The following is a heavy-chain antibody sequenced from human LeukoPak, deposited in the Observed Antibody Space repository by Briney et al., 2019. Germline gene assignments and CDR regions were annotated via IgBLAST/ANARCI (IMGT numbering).Heavy chain of an antibody. CDR3: ATPREMATIYDAFDI. CDR1: GGSISSSRYY. D-gene: IGHD5-24*01. J-gene: IGHJ3*02. V-gene: IGHV4-39*01. CDR2: IYYNGDT. Sequence: SETLSLTCTVSGGSISSSRYYWGWIRQPPGKGLEWIATIYYNGDTYYIPSLTSRLTISVDTSKNQFSLKLSSVTAADTAVYYCATPREMATIYDAFDIWGQGTMVTVSS.